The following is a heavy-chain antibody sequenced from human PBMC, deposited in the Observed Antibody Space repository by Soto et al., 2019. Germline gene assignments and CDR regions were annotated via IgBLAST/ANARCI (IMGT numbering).Heavy chain of an antibody. V-gene: IGHV3-7*03. D-gene: IGHD6-19*01. Sequence: EVQLVESGGGLVQPGGSLRLSCAASGFTFSSYWMSWVRQAPGKGLEWVANIKQDGSEKYYVDSVKGRFTISRDNAKNSLYLQMNSLRAEDTAVYYCARDRSYSSGWYSAFDIWGQGTMVTVSS. J-gene: IGHJ3*02. CDR1: GFTFSSYW. CDR2: IKQDGSEK. CDR3: ARDRSYSSGWYSAFDI.